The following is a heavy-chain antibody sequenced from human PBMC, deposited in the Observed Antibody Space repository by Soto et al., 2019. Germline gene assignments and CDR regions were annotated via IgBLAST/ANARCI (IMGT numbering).Heavy chain of an antibody. CDR1: GGSISTYY. D-gene: IGHD3-9*01. Sequence: QVQLQESGPGLVKPSETLSLTCTVSGGSISTYYWSWIRQPPGKGLEWIGYIYYSGSTNYNPSLKSRVTIPLDTSKNQFSLKLSSVTAADTAVYYCARDRLANWFDPWGQGTLVTVSS. V-gene: IGHV4-59*01. J-gene: IGHJ5*02. CDR2: IYYSGST. CDR3: ARDRLANWFDP.